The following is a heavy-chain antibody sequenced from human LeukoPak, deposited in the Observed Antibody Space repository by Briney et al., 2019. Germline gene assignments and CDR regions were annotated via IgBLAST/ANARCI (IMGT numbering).Heavy chain of an antibody. V-gene: IGHV3-21*01. Sequence: PGGSLRLSCAASGFTFSSYSMNWVRQAPGKGLEWVSSISSSSSYIYYADSVKGRFTISRDNAKNSLYLQMNSLRAEDTAVYYCARGGLDDYGDTNWFDPWGQGTLVTVSS. CDR3: ARGGLDDYGDTNWFDP. D-gene: IGHD4-17*01. CDR2: ISSSSSYI. J-gene: IGHJ5*02. CDR1: GFTFSSYS.